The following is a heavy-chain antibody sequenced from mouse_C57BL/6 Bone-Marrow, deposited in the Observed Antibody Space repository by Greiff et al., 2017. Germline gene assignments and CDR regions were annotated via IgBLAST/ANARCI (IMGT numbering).Heavy chain of an antibody. J-gene: IGHJ1*03. D-gene: IGHD1-1*01. CDR1: GFTFSNYW. CDR3: TRITTVVARYFDV. Sequence: EVQLVESGGGLVQPGGSMKLSCVASGFTFSNYWMNWVRQSPEKGLEWVAQIRLKSDNYATHYAESVKGRFTISRDDSKSSVYLQMNNLRAEDTGIYYCTRITTVVARYFDVWGTGTTVTVSS. CDR2: IRLKSDNYAT. V-gene: IGHV6-3*01.